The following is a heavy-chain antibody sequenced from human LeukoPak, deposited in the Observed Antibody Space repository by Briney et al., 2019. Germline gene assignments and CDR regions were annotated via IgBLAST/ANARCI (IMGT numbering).Heavy chain of an antibody. Sequence: QPGGSLRLSCAASGFTFSSYAMSWVRQAPGKGLEWVSAISGSGGSTHYADSVKGRFTISRDNSKNTLYLQMNSLRAEDTAVYYCAKDMSDSSGWYPYYGMDVWGKGTTVTVSS. J-gene: IGHJ6*04. CDR1: GFTFSSYA. CDR2: ISGSGGST. V-gene: IGHV3-23*01. D-gene: IGHD6-19*01. CDR3: AKDMSDSSGWYPYYGMDV.